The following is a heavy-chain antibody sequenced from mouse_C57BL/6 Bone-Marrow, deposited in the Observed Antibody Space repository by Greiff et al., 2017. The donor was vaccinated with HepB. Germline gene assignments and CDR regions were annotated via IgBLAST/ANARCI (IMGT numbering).Heavy chain of an antibody. Sequence: EVKLMESGGGLVKPGGSLKLSCAASGFTFSDYGMHWVRQAPEKGLEWVAYISSGSSTIYYADTVKGRFTISRDNAKNTLFLQMTSLRSEDTAMYYCARMWDYGSSYVDYWGQGTTLTVSS. J-gene: IGHJ2*01. V-gene: IGHV5-17*01. CDR3: ARMWDYGSSYVDY. CDR2: ISSGSSTI. CDR1: GFTFSDYG. D-gene: IGHD1-1*01.